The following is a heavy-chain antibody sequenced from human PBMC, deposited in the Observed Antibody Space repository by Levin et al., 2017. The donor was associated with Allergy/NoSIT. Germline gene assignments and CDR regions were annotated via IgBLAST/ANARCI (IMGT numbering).Heavy chain of an antibody. J-gene: IGHJ4*02. Sequence: GGSLRLSCAASGFSVTNNYIAWVRQAPGKGLEWVSSVYSGPETYYADSVKGRFALSRDNSKNMVYLQMNSLRAEDTAVYYCVHYKGGQGTLVTVSS. D-gene: IGHD4-11*01. CDR1: GFSVTNNY. CDR3: VHYK. V-gene: IGHV3-66*01. CDR2: VYSGPET.